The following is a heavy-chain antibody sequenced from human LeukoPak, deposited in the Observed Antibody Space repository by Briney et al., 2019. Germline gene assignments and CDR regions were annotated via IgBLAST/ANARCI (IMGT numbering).Heavy chain of an antibody. J-gene: IGHJ6*02. Sequence: SETLSLTCAVYGGSFSGYYWSWIRQPPGKGLEWIGEINHSGSTNYNPSLKSRATISVDTSKNQFSLKLSSVTAADTAVYYCASTQAPDYGMDVWGQGTTVTVSS. CDR1: GGSFSGYY. V-gene: IGHV4-34*01. CDR2: INHSGST. CDR3: ASTQAPDYGMDV. D-gene: IGHD6-6*01.